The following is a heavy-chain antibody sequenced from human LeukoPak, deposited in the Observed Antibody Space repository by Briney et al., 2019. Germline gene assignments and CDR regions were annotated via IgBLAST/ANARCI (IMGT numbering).Heavy chain of an antibody. D-gene: IGHD3-3*01. J-gene: IGHJ4*02. CDR3: AKDFYDFWSDNPSTGPRSYYFDY. Sequence: GGSLRLSCAASGFTFSSYAMSWVRQAPGKGLEWVSAISGSGGSTYYADSVKGRFTISRDNSKNTLYLQMNSLRAEDTAVYYCAKDFYDFWSDNPSTGPRSYYFDYWGQGTLVTVSS. V-gene: IGHV3-23*01. CDR1: GFTFSSYA. CDR2: ISGSGGST.